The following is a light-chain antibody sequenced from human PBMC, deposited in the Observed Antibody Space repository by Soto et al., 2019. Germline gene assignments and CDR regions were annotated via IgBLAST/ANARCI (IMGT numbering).Light chain of an antibody. J-gene: IGLJ2*01. CDR1: SSGVGGYKY. Sequence: QSVLTQPASVSGSPGQSITISCTGTSSGVGGYKYVSWYQQYPGKAPKHMIYEVSNRPSGVSNRFSGSKSGNTASLTISGLQADDEADYYCTSYTSSSSVLFGGGTQLTVL. V-gene: IGLV2-14*01. CDR2: EVS. CDR3: TSYTSSSSVL.